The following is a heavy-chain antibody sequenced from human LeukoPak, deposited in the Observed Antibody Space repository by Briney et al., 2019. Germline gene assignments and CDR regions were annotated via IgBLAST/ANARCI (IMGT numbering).Heavy chain of an antibody. CDR3: AREGTGTADYYYYMDV. J-gene: IGHJ6*03. D-gene: IGHD1-1*01. V-gene: IGHV1-8*03. CDR2: MNPNSGNT. Sequence: GASVKVSCKASGYTFTSYDINWVRQATGQGLEWMGWMNPNSGNTGYAQKFQGRVTITRNTSISTAYMELSSLRSEDTAVYYCAREGTGTADYYYYMDVWGKGTTVTVSS. CDR1: GYTFTSYD.